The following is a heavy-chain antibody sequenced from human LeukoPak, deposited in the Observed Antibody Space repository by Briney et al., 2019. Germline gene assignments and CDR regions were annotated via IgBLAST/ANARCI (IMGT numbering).Heavy chain of an antibody. D-gene: IGHD3-22*01. CDR2: IYYSGST. CDR3: ARAYYYDTSGYLMASGAFDI. J-gene: IGHJ3*02. V-gene: IGHV4-39*01. Sequence: SETLSLTCTVSGGSISSSSYYWGWIRQPTGKGLEWIGSIYYSGSTYYNPSLKSRVTISVDTSKNQFSLKLSSVTAADTAVYYCARAYYYDTSGYLMASGAFDIWGQGTMVTVSS. CDR1: GGSISSSSYY.